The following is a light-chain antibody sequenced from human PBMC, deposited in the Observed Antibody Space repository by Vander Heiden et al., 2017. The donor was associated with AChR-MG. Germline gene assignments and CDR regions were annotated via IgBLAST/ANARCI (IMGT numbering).Light chain of an antibody. CDR2: DDS. CDR3: HVWDSDSDHVI. Sequence: SYVLTQPSSVSVAQGQTARISCGGYHLGSKSGLWYQQKPGQAPLLVVFDDSDRPSELPDRFSGSNSADTATLAISRVEAGDEADYYCHVWDSDSDHVIFGGGTKLTVL. CDR1: HLGSKS. J-gene: IGLJ2*01. V-gene: IGLV3-21*02.